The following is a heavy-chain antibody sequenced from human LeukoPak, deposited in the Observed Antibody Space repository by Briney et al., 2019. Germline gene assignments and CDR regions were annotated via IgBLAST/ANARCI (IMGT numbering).Heavy chain of an antibody. CDR3: AKHRGYSSGFYDY. D-gene: IGHD6-19*01. CDR2: ISSSSSYI. J-gene: IGHJ4*01. Sequence: GGSLRLSCAASGFTFSSYSMNWVRQAPGKGLDGVSSISSSSSYIYYADSVKGRFTISRDNAKNSLYLQMNSLRAEDTAVYYCAKHRGYSSGFYDYWGHGTLVTVSS. CDR1: GFTFSSYS. V-gene: IGHV3-21*04.